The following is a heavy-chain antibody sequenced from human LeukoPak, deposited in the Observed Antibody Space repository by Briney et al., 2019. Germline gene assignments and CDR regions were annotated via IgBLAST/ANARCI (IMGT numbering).Heavy chain of an antibody. CDR3: ARAAVTTGSTETFDP. Sequence: SVKVSCKASGYTFTGYYLHWLRQAPGQGLEWMGWINPNSGVTNYAETFQGRVTLTTHTSISTAYLELNRLTSDDTAVYYCARAAVTTGSTETFDPWGQGTLVTVSS. CDR1: GYTFTGYY. CDR2: INPNSGVT. V-gene: IGHV1-2*02. J-gene: IGHJ5*02. D-gene: IGHD1-1*01.